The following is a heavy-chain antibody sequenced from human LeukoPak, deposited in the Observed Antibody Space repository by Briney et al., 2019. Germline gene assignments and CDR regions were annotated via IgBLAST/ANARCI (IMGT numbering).Heavy chain of an antibody. Sequence: SVRVSCKASGGTFSSYAISWVRQAPGQGLEWMGGIIPIFGTANYAQKFQGRVTITADESTSTAYMELSSLRSEDTAVYYCARSIYSSSWYPPVPPPADYWGQGTLVTVSS. J-gene: IGHJ4*02. V-gene: IGHV1-69*13. CDR2: IIPIFGTA. CDR3: ARSIYSSSWYPPVPPPADY. D-gene: IGHD6-13*01. CDR1: GGTFSSYA.